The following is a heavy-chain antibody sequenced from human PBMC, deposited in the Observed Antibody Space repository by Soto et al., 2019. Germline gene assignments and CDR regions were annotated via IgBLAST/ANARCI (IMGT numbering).Heavy chain of an antibody. CDR2: ISGSGGST. CDR3: SKFPNWNWYFDL. CDR1: GFTFSSYA. V-gene: IGHV3-23*01. J-gene: IGHJ2*01. D-gene: IGHD1-20*01. Sequence: PGGSLRLSCAASGFTFSSYAMSWVRQAPGKGLEWVSAISGSGGSTYYADSVKGRFTISRDNSKNTLYLQMNSLRAEDTAVYYCSKFPNWNWYFDLWGRGTLVTVSS.